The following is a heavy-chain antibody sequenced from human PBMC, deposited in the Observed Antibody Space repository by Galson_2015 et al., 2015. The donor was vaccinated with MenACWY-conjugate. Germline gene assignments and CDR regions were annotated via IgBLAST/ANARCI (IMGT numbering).Heavy chain of an antibody. Sequence: SLRLSCAVSGFTFRNYAVNWVRQAPGKGLEWVAVISFDGITKNYADSVMGRFTISRDNAKNSLYLQMNSLRAEDTAVYYCARDETAADFDYWGQGTLVTVSS. J-gene: IGHJ4*02. CDR2: ISFDGITK. D-gene: IGHD6-13*01. V-gene: IGHV3-33*01. CDR1: GFTFRNYA. CDR3: ARDETAADFDY.